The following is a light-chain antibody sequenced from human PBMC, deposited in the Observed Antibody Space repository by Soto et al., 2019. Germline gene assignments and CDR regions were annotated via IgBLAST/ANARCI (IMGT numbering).Light chain of an antibody. J-gene: IGLJ1*01. CDR3: SSYTSSSTLYV. V-gene: IGLV2-14*03. CDR2: DVS. CDR1: SSDVGGYDY. Sequence: QSALTQTASVSGSPGQSITISCTGTSSDVGGYDYVSWYQQHPGKAPKLMNYDVSKRPSGVSNRFSGSKSGNTASLTISGLQAEDEADYYCSSYTSSSTLYVFGTGTKLTVL.